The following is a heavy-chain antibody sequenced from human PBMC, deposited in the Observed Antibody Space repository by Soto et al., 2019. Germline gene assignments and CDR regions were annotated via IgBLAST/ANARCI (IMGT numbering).Heavy chain of an antibody. CDR1: GFTVSVYG. V-gene: IGHV3-30*03. J-gene: IGHJ4*02. Sequence: PXGSLRLAFAASGFTVSVYGVHWVRQAPGKGLEWVAFISFDGVEKFYADSVKGRFTISRDTSMNTLYLQMNSQGAVDTAVYYCATKSGEYSSSVYFPSWGQRTLVTVSS. CDR3: ATKSGEYSSSVYFPS. D-gene: IGHD6-13*01. CDR2: ISFDGVEK.